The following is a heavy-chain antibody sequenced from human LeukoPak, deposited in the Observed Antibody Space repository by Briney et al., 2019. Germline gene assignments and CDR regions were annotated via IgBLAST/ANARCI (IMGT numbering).Heavy chain of an antibody. CDR2: IITIFGTA. J-gene: IGHJ5*02. CDR3: ARLKGSILTGYWFDP. D-gene: IGHD3-9*01. Sequence: SVKVSCKASGGTFSSYAISWVRQAPGQGLEWVGGIITIFGTANYAQKFQGRVTITTDESTSTAYMELSSLRSEDTAVYYCARLKGSILTGYWFDPWGQGPLVTVSS. CDR1: GGTFSSYA. V-gene: IGHV1-69*05.